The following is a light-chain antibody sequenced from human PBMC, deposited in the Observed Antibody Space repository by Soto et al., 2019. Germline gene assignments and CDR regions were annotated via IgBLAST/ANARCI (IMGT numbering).Light chain of an antibody. Sequence: NFMLTQPHSVSESPGKTVTISCTGSSGSIASYYVQWYQQRPGSAPTTVIYEDNQRPSGVPDRFSGSIDSSSNSASLTISGLKTEDEADYYCQSYDSSNHVVFGGGTKLTVL. CDR1: SGSIASYY. V-gene: IGLV6-57*02. CDR3: QSYDSSNHVV. J-gene: IGLJ2*01. CDR2: EDN.